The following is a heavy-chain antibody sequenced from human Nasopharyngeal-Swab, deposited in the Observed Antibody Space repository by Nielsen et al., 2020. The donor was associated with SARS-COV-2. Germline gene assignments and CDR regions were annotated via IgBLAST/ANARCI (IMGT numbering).Heavy chain of an antibody. CDR3: GRDLGGRFST. J-gene: IGHJ5*02. V-gene: IGHV3-74*01. D-gene: IGHD3-16*01. Sequence: ETLSLTCVASGFTFSSYWMHWVRQVPGKGLVWVSRIDEHGSTINHADSVEGRFTISRDNAKNTLFLQMNSLRAEDTAVYYCGRDLGGRFSTWGQGTLVTVSS. CDR1: GFTFSSYW. CDR2: IDEHGSTI.